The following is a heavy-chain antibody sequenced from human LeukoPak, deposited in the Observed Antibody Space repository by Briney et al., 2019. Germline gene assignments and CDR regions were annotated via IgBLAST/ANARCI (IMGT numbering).Heavy chain of an antibody. CDR3: ARLSFHYYDSSGYYPDY. D-gene: IGHD3-22*01. CDR1: GGSISSSSYY. CDR2: IYYSGST. J-gene: IGHJ4*02. Sequence: SETLSLTCTVSGGSISSSSYYWGWIRQPPGKGLEWIGSIYYSGSTYYNPSLKSRVTISVDTSKNQFSLKLSSVTAADAAVYYCARLSFHYYDSSGYYPDYWGQGTLVTVSS. V-gene: IGHV4-39*07.